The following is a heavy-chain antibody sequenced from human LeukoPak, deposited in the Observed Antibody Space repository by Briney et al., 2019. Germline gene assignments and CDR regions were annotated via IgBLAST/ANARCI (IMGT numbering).Heavy chain of an antibody. J-gene: IGHJ4*02. D-gene: IGHD3-16*01. Sequence: GGSLRLSCAASGFPFSRYWLSWVRQAPGKGLEWVSVISGSGGSTYYADSVKGRFTISRDNSKNTLYLQMNSLRAEDTAVYYCARDRWGSAPFDYWGQGTLVTVSS. V-gene: IGHV3-23*01. CDR1: GFPFSRYW. CDR3: ARDRWGSAPFDY. CDR2: ISGSGGST.